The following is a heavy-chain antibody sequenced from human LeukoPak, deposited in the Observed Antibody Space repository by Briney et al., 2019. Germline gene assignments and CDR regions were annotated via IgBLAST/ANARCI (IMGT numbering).Heavy chain of an antibody. J-gene: IGHJ4*02. V-gene: IGHV3-30-3*01. Sequence: GGSLRLSCAASGFTFSSYAMHWVRQAPGKGLEWVAVISYDGSNKYYADSVKGRFTISRDNSKNTLYLQMNSLRAEDTAVYYCARDQYGVVPAAFDYWGQGTLVTVSS. CDR2: ISYDGSNK. D-gene: IGHD2-2*01. CDR1: GFTFSSYA. CDR3: ARDQYGVVPAAFDY.